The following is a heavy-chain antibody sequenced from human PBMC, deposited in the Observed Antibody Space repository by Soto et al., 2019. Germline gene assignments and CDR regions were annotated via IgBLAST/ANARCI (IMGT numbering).Heavy chain of an antibody. CDR1: GDTFSSYA. V-gene: IGHV1-69*13. D-gene: IGHD4-17*01. Sequence: GASVKVSCKASGDTFSSYAISWVRQAPGQGLEWMGGIIPIFGTANYAQKFQGRVTITADESTSTAYMELSSLRSEDTAVYYCARQDYGDPTGMDVWGQGTTVTVSS. CDR2: IIPIFGTA. J-gene: IGHJ6*02. CDR3: ARQDYGDPTGMDV.